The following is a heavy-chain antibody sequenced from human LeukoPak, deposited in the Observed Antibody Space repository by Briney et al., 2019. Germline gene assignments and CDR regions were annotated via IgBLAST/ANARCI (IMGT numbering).Heavy chain of an antibody. CDR3: ARTRAAAGYSSFWFDP. Sequence: GGSLRLSCEASGFTFSSYGMHWVRQAPGKGLEWVAVISYDGSNKYYADSVKGRFTISRDNSKNTLYLQMNSLRTEDTAVYYCARTRAAAGYSSFWFDPWGQGTLVTVSS. CDR1: GFTFSSYG. V-gene: IGHV3-30*03. J-gene: IGHJ5*02. D-gene: IGHD6-13*01. CDR2: ISYDGSNK.